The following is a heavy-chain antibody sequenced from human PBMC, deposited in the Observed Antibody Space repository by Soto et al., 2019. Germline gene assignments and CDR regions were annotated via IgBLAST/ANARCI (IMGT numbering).Heavy chain of an antibody. D-gene: IGHD1-1*01. J-gene: IGHJ4*02. CDR2: IYPGDSDT. V-gene: IGHV5-51*01. CDR1: GYSFTSYW. Sequence: PGESLKISCKGSGYSFTSYWIAWVRQMPGKGLECMGIIYPGDSDTRYSPSFQGQVTISVDKSINTAYLQWSSLRASDTAIYYCARHGKLSSRTNYFDSWGQGALVTVSS. CDR3: ARHGKLSSRTNYFDS.